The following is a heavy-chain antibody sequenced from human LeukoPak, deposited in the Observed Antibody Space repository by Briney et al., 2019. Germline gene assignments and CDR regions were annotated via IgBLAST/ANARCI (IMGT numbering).Heavy chain of an antibody. J-gene: IGHJ4*02. CDR1: GFTFSRHA. V-gene: IGHV3-23*01. D-gene: IGHD4-17*01. CDR3: AKGGVYGDYYFDY. Sequence: PGGSLRLSCAASGFTFSRHAMSWVRQAPGKGLEWVSVISGSGGDTYYADSVKGRFTISGDNSKNTVYLQMNSLRAEDTALYYCAKGGVYGDYYFDYWGQGTLVTVSS. CDR2: ISGSGGDT.